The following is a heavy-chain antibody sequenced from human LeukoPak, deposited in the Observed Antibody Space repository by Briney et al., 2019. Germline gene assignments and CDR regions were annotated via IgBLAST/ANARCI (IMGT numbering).Heavy chain of an antibody. CDR3: ARILNYYGSGSYYNGGDY. V-gene: IGHV4-39*01. Sequence: SETLSLTCTVSGGSISSSSYYWGWIRQPPGKGLEWIGSIYYSGSTYYNPSLKSRVTISVDTSKNQFSLKLSSVIAADTAVYYCARILNYYGSGSYYNGGDYWGQGTLVTVSS. CDR1: GGSISSSSYY. D-gene: IGHD3-10*01. J-gene: IGHJ4*02. CDR2: IYYSGST.